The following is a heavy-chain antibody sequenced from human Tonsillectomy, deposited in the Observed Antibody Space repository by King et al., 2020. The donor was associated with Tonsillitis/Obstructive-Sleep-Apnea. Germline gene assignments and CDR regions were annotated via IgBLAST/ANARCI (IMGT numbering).Heavy chain of an antibody. CDR1: GFTFSDYY. D-gene: IGHD3-3*01. V-gene: IGHV3-11*05. J-gene: IGHJ6*03. Sequence: VQLVESGGGLDKPGGSLRLSCAASGFTFSDYYMSWIRQAPGKGLEWVSYISSSSSYRNDADSVKGRFTISRDNAKNSLYLQMNSLRAEDTAVYYCARSYYDFWSGKYYYYYYIDVWGKGTTVTVSS. CDR2: ISSSSSYR. CDR3: ARSYYDFWSGKYYYYYYIDV.